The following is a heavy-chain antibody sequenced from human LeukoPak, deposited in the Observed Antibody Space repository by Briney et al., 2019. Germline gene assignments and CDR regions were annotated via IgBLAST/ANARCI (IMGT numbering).Heavy chain of an antibody. D-gene: IGHD2-2*01. CDR3: ARGGSRSSTREWWFDP. Sequence: ASVKVSCKVSGYTFTDSYMHWVQKAPGQGLEWMGGIIPTFGTANYAQKFQGRVTITADESTSTAYMELSSLRSEDTAVYYCARGGSRSSTREWWFDPWGQGTLVTVSS. CDR2: IIPTFGTA. CDR1: GYTFTDSY. J-gene: IGHJ5*02. V-gene: IGHV1-69*13.